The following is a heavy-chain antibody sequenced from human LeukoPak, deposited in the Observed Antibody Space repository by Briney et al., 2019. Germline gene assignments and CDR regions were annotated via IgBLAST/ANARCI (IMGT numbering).Heavy chain of an antibody. CDR2: IKQDGSEK. CDR3: ARGASGIQLWFFDP. Sequence: GGSLRLSCAASGFTFSSYWMSWVRQPPGKGLEWAANIKQDGSEKYYVDSVKGRFTISRDNAKNSLYLQMNSLRAEDTAVYYCARGASGIQLWFFDPWGQGTLVTVSS. D-gene: IGHD5-18*01. V-gene: IGHV3-7*01. CDR1: GFTFSSYW. J-gene: IGHJ5*02.